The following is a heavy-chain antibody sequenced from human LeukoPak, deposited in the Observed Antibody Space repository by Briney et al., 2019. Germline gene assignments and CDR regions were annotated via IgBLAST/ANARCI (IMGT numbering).Heavy chain of an antibody. J-gene: IGHJ4*02. Sequence: KPSETLSLTCAVSGYSISSGYYWGWIRQPPGKGLEWIGSIYHSGSTYYNPSLKSRVTISVDTSKIQFSLKLSSVTAADTAVYYCARTQLWFGFDYWGQGTLVTVSS. D-gene: IGHD3-10*01. CDR3: ARTQLWFGFDY. V-gene: IGHV4-38-2*01. CDR2: IYHSGST. CDR1: GYSISSGYY.